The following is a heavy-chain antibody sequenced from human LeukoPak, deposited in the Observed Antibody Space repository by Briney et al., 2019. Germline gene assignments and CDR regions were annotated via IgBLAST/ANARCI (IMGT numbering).Heavy chain of an antibody. CDR3: ARAVATYFDY. CDR1: GFTFSSYS. V-gene: IGHV3-21*01. Sequence: GGSLRLSCAASGFTFSSYSVSWVRQAPGKGLEWVSSITSSSSYIYYADSVKGRFTISRDNAKNSLCLQMNRLRAEDTAVYFCARAVATYFDYWGQGTLVTVSS. D-gene: IGHD5-12*01. J-gene: IGHJ4*02. CDR2: ITSSSSYI.